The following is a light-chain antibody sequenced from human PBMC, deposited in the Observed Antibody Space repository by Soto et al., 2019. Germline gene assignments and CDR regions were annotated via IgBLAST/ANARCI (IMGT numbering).Light chain of an antibody. V-gene: IGKV3-15*01. CDR2: GAS. CDR3: QQYNNWPPERT. CDR1: QSIGSN. J-gene: IGKJ1*01. Sequence: EIVMTQSPATLAVSPGERSTVSCRASQSIGSNLAWYQQKPGQAPRLLIYGASTRATGIPARFSGSGSGTEFTLTISSLQSEDFAVYYCQQYNNWPPERTFGQGTKVDIK.